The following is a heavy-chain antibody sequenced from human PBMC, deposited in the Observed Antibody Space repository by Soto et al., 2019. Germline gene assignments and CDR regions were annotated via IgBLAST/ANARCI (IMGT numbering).Heavy chain of an antibody. CDR1: GGSISSGGYY. Sequence: NLPLTCTVSGGSISSGGYYWSWIRQHPGKGLEWIGYIYYSGSTYYNPSLKSRVTISVDTSKNQFSLKLSSVTAADTAVYYCARGLSYQLYGMDVWGQGTTVTVS. CDR3: ARGLSYQLYGMDV. J-gene: IGHJ6*02. V-gene: IGHV4-31*03. D-gene: IGHD2-2*01. CDR2: IYYSGST.